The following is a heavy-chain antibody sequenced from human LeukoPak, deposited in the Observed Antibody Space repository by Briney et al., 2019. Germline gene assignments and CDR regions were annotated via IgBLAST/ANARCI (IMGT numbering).Heavy chain of an antibody. CDR3: ARPSGWTADWFDP. V-gene: IGHV1-2*02. J-gene: IGHJ5*02. Sequence: ASVKVSCKVSGYTLTELSMHWVRQAPGQGLEWMGWINPNSGGTNYAQKFQGRVTMTRDTSISTAYMELSRLRSDDTAVYYCARPSGWTADWFDPWGQGTLVTVSS. D-gene: IGHD6-19*01. CDR1: GYTLTELS. CDR2: INPNSGGT.